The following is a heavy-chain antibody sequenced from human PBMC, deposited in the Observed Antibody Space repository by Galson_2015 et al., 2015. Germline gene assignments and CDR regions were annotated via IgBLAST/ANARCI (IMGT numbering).Heavy chain of an antibody. CDR1: GGSISSSSYY. V-gene: IGHV4-39*01. J-gene: IGHJ3*02. CDR3: ARHDRGPGGDYGLDAFDI. CDR2: IYYSGST. Sequence: SETLSLTCTVSGGSISSSSYYWGWIRQPPGKGLEWIGSIYYSGSTYYNPSLKSRVTISVDTSKNQFSLKLSSVTAADTAVYYCARHDRGPGGDYGLDAFDIWGQGTMVTVSS. D-gene: IGHD4-17*01.